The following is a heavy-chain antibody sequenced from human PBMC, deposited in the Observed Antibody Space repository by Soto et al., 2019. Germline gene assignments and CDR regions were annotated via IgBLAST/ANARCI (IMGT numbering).Heavy chain of an antibody. D-gene: IGHD6-6*01. CDR3: AKDRLNGHLVRSRYYYGMDV. J-gene: IGHJ6*02. CDR1: GFTFDDYT. V-gene: IGHV3-9*01. CDR2: ISWNSGSR. Sequence: EVQLVESGGGLVQPGRSLRLSCAASGFTFDDYTMHWVRQAPGKGLEWVSGISWNSGSRGYADSVKGRFTISRDNAKNSLDLQMNSLRAEDTALYYCAKDRLNGHLVRSRYYYGMDVWGQGTTVTVSS.